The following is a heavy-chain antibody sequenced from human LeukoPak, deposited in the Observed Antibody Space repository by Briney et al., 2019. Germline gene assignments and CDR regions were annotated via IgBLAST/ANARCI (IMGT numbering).Heavy chain of an antibody. V-gene: IGHV3-23*01. D-gene: IGHD3-22*01. CDR3: AKSRDSSGYYFGLYY. CDR2: ISGSGGST. CDR1: GFTFSSYA. Sequence: RGSLRLSCAASGFTFSSYAMSWVRQAPGKGLEWVSAISGSGGSTYYADSVKGRFTISRDNSKNTLYLQMNSLRAEDTAVYYCAKSRDSSGYYFGLYYWGQGTLVTVSS. J-gene: IGHJ4*02.